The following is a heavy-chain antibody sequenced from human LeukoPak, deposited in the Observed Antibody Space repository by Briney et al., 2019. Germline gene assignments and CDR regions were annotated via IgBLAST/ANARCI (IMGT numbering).Heavy chain of an antibody. D-gene: IGHD1-14*01. CDR2: IYSGGST. J-gene: IGHJ3*02. V-gene: IGHV3-66*01. Sequence: GGTLRLSCAASGFTVSSNYMSWVRQAPGKGLEWVSVIYSGGSTYYADSVKGRFTISRDNSKNTLYLQMNSLRAEDTAVYYCARDSDHRGAFDIWGQGTMVTVSS. CDR1: GFTVSSNY. CDR3: ARDSDHRGAFDI.